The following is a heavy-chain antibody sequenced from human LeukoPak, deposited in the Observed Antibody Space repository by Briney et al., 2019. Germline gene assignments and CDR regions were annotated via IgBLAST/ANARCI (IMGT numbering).Heavy chain of an antibody. V-gene: IGHV1-2*02. CDR1: GYTFTGYY. Sequence: ASVKVSCKASGYTFTGYYMHWVRQAPEQGLDWMGWINPNSGGTNYAQKFQGRVTMTRDTSISTAYMELSRLRSDDTAVYYCARDILYGASDYWGQGTLVTVSS. D-gene: IGHD4/OR15-4a*01. CDR2: INPNSGGT. J-gene: IGHJ4*02. CDR3: ARDILYGASDY.